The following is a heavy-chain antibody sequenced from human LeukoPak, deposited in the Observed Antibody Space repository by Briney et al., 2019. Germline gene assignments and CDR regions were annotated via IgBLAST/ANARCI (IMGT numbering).Heavy chain of an antibody. CDR2: ITSSSSYM. Sequence: PGGSLRLSCAGSGFTFRIYAMSWVRQAPGKGLEWVSSITSSSSYMYYADSVKGRFTISRDNAKNSLYLQINSLRAEDTAVYYCARDPDDGDYWGQGTLVTVSS. CDR1: GFTFRIYA. D-gene: IGHD1-1*01. J-gene: IGHJ4*02. CDR3: ARDPDDGDY. V-gene: IGHV3-21*01.